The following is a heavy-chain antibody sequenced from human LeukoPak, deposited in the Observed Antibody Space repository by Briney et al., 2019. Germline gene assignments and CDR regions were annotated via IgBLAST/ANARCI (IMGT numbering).Heavy chain of an antibody. V-gene: IGHV1-18*01. J-gene: IGHJ6*02. CDR3: ARYGHSSVINYYYGMDV. Sequence: GASVKVSCEASVYTFSIYGISGVRQAPGQGVEWMGWISADTGNTNYAQKLQSRVTMTTDTSTRTAYMEMRSLRSDDTAVYYCARYGHSSVINYYYGMDVWGQGTPVTVSS. CDR1: VYTFSIYG. D-gene: IGHD6-19*01. CDR2: ISADTGNT.